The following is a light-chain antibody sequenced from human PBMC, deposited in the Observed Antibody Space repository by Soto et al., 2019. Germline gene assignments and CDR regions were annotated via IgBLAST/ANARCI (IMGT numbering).Light chain of an antibody. V-gene: IGKV3-20*01. CDR2: GAS. Sequence: EIVMTQSPATLSVSPGERATLSCRAIQSVSSNLAWYQQKPGQAPRLLIYGASSRATGIPDRFSGSGSGTDFTLTIARLEPGDFAVYYCQQYGNSPQTFGQGTKVDI. CDR1: QSVSSN. J-gene: IGKJ1*01. CDR3: QQYGNSPQT.